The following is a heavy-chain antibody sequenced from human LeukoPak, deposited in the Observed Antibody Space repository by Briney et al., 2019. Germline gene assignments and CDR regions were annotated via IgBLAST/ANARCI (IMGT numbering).Heavy chain of an antibody. CDR3: ARDPEGPTTPEN. CDR2: IKQDGSEK. J-gene: IGHJ4*02. Sequence: GGSLRLSCAASEFTFSSYDIIWVRQAPGKGLEWVASIKQDGSEKYYVDSVKGRFTISRDNAKNSLHLQMNSLRAEDTAVYYCARDPEGPTTPENWGQGTLVTVSS. CDR1: EFTFSSYD. V-gene: IGHV3-7*01. D-gene: IGHD1-14*01.